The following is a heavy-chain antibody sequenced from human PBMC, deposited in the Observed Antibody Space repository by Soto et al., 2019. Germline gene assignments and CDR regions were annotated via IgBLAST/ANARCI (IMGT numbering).Heavy chain of an antibody. V-gene: IGHV1-69*02. CDR1: GGTFSSYT. J-gene: IGHJ6*02. D-gene: IGHD2-15*01. Sequence: QVQLVQSGAEVKKPGSSVKVSCKASGGTFSSYTISWVRQAPGQGLEWMGRIIPILGIANYAQKFQGRVTITADKSTSTAYMELSSLRSENTAVYYCAVDIVVVVAARYGMDVGGQGTTVTVSS. CDR3: AVDIVVVVAARYGMDV. CDR2: IIPILGIA.